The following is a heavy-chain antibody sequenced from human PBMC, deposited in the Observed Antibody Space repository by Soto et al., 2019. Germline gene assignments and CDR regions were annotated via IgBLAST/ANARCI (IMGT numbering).Heavy chain of an antibody. Sequence: QVHLVQSGAEVKKPGASVKVSCKASGYTFTRYGITCVRQAPGQGLEWMGWISAHNGNTDYAQKLQGRVIVTRDTSTSTAYMELRSLISDDTAVYYCARGRYGDYWGQGALVTVSS. V-gene: IGHV1-18*01. D-gene: IGHD1-1*01. CDR3: ARGRYGDY. CDR1: GYTFTRYG. CDR2: ISAHNGNT. J-gene: IGHJ4*02.